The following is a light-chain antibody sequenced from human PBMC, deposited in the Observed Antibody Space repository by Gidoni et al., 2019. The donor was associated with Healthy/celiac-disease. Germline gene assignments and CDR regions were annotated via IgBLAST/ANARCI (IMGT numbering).Light chain of an antibody. CDR1: QSVSSSY. V-gene: IGKV3-20*01. CDR3: QQYGSSPALT. J-gene: IGKJ4*01. Sequence: DIVLTQYPGTLSLSPGERATLSCRASQSVSSSYLAWYQQKPGQAPRLLIYGASSRATGIPDRVSGSGSGTDFTLTISRLEPEDFAVYYCQQYGSSPALTFGGGTKVEIK. CDR2: GAS.